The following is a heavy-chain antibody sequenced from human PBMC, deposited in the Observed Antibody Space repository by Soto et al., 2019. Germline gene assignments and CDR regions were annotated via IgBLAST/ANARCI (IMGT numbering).Heavy chain of an antibody. D-gene: IGHD3-22*01. CDR2: INSDGSST. CDR3: AREEYNYDSSGYYYYYYGKDV. V-gene: IGHV3-74*01. Sequence: GGSLRLSCAASGFTFSSYWMHWVRQAPGKGLVWVSRINSDGSSTSYADSVKGRFTISRDNAKNTLYLQMNSLRAEDTAVYYCAREEYNYDSSGYYYYYYGKDVCGQGTTVTVSS. CDR1: GFTFSSYW. J-gene: IGHJ6*02.